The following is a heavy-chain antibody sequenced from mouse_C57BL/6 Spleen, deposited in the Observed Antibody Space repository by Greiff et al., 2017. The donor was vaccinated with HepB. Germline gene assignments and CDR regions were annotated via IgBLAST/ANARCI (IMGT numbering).Heavy chain of an antibody. D-gene: IGHD1-1*01. CDR1: GYTFTSYT. CDR2: INPSSGYT. J-gene: IGHJ3*01. V-gene: IGHV1-4*01. CDR3: ARDGSSPFAY. Sequence: LVESGAELARPGASVKMSCKASGYTFTSYTMHWVKQRPGQGLEWIGYINPSSGYTKYNQKFKDKATLTADKSSSTAYMQLSSLTSEDSAVYYCARDGSSPFAYWGQGTLVTVSA.